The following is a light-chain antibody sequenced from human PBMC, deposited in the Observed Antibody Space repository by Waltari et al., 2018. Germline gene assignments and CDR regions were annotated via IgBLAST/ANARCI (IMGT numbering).Light chain of an antibody. CDR1: SSNIGSNT. Sequence: QSVLTQPPSASGTPGQRVTISCSGSSSNIGSNTVNWYQPLPGPAPKLLIYSNNQRPSGVPDRFSGSKSGTSASLAISGLQSEDEADYYCAAWDDSLNGPVFGTGTKVTVL. J-gene: IGLJ1*01. V-gene: IGLV1-44*01. CDR2: SNN. CDR3: AAWDDSLNGPV.